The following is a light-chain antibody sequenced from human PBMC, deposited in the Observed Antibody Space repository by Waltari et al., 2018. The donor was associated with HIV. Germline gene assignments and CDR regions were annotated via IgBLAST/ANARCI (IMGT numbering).Light chain of an antibody. Sequence: DIQMTQSPSSLSASVGDRVTITCRASQTCGENLNWYQVRPGTAPKLLVFGASTLQSAVSSRFSASGSATEFTLTIKSLQREDFATYFCQQTYRAPFTFGGGTRVEIK. J-gene: IGKJ4*01. CDR2: GAS. V-gene: IGKV1-39*01. CDR3: QQTYRAPFT. CDR1: QTCGEN.